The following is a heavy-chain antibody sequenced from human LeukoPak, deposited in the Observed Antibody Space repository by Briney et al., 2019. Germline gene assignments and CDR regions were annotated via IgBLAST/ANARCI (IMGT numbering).Heavy chain of an antibody. D-gene: IGHD6-13*01. V-gene: IGHV3-30*03. Sequence: GGSLRLSCAASGFTFSSYGMHWVRQAPGKGLEWVAVISYDGSNKYYADSVKGRFTISRDNSKNTLYLQMNSLRAEDTAVYYCARDRLGVLAPIAAALDYWGQGTLVTVSS. J-gene: IGHJ4*02. CDR1: GFTFSSYG. CDR3: ARDRLGVLAPIAAALDY. CDR2: ISYDGSNK.